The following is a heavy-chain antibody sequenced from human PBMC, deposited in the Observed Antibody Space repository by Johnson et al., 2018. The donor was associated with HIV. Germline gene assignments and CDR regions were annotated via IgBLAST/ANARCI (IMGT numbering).Heavy chain of an antibody. CDR1: GFTFSSYW. D-gene: IGHD1-1*01. Sequence: VQLVESGGGLVQPGGSPRLSCAASGFTFSSYWMHWVRQAPGKGLVWVSRINSDGSSTSYADSVKGRFTISRDNSKNTLYLQMNSLRAEDTAVYYCARSGPNWAFDFWGQGTMVTVSS. J-gene: IGHJ3*01. V-gene: IGHV3-74*02. CDR3: ARSGPNWAFDF. CDR2: INSDGSST.